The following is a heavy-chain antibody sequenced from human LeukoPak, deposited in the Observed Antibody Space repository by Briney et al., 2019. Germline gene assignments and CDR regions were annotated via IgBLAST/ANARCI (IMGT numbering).Heavy chain of an antibody. D-gene: IGHD2/OR15-2a*01. CDR3: ARDNSGPQN. CDR2: INQDAGET. Sequence: PGGSLRLSCAASGFTFSHYWMSWVRQAPGKGLERVANINQDAGETYYVHSVKGRFTISRQNAKSSLYLQMSSLRADDTAVYYCARDNSGPQNWGQGTLVIVSS. CDR1: GFTFSHYW. J-gene: IGHJ1*01. V-gene: IGHV3-7*05.